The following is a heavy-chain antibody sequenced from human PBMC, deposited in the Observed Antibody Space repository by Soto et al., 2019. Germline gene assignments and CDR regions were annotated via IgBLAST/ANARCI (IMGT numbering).Heavy chain of an antibody. Sequence: EVQLVESGGGLVQPGKALRLSCAASGFTFSKYWMHWVRQAPGKGPVWVSYISSDGTTTDYADSVKGRFTISRDNAKNTLYLKMDSLRVGDTAVYYWAIQDCTNDGCLEAAVTVGGALEYWGQGAQVTVSS. D-gene: IGHD2-8*01. CDR3: AIQDCTNDGCLEAAVTVGGALEY. J-gene: IGHJ4*02. CDR1: GFTFSKYW. CDR2: ISSDGTTT. V-gene: IGHV3-74*01.